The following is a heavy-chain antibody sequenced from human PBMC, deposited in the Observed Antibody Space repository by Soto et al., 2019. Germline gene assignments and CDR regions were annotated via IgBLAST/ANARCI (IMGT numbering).Heavy chain of an antibody. Sequence: SETLSLTCTVSGGSISSSSYYWGWIRQPPGKGLEWIGSIYYSGSTYYNPSLKSRVTISVDTSKNQFSLKLSSVTAADTAVYYCTTDGYIVATTSSDGMDVCGQGTTVTVSS. CDR1: GGSISSSSYY. J-gene: IGHJ6*02. V-gene: IGHV4-39*02. D-gene: IGHD5-12*01. CDR3: TTDGYIVATTSSDGMDV. CDR2: IYYSGST.